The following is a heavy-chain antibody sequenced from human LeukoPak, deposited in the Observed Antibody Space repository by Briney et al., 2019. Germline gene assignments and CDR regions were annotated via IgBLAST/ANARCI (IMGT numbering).Heavy chain of an antibody. CDR3: AKQLGDLYYFDY. Sequence: GRSLRLSCAASGFTFSSYGMHWVRQAPGKGLEWVAVISYDGSNKYYADSVKGRFTISRDNSKNTLYLQMNSQRAGDTAVYYCAKQLGDLYYFDYWGQGTLVTVSS. V-gene: IGHV3-30*18. CDR1: GFTFSSYG. J-gene: IGHJ4*02. D-gene: IGHD3-16*01. CDR2: ISYDGSNK.